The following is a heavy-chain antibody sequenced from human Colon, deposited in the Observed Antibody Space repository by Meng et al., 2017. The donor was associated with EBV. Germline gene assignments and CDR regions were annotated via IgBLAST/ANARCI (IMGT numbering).Heavy chain of an antibody. J-gene: IGHJ5*02. CDR3: ARGDGSGSGNWFDP. CDR1: GGTFSGYY. Sequence: WGAGLLRPSETLALVCAVDGGTFSGYYGGRLLQPPGKRLEWIGEVNHRGSTHDNPSLKSRLTISVDTSKNQFSLKLSSVIAADTAVYYCARGDGSGSGNWFDPWGQGTLVTVSS. D-gene: IGHD3-10*01. CDR2: VNHRGST. V-gene: IGHV4-34*01.